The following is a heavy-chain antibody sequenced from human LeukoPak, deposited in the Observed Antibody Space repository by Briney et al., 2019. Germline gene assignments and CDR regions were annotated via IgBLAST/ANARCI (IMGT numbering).Heavy chain of an antibody. Sequence: SETLSLTCTVSGGSISSSSYYWGWIRQPPGKGLEWIGSIYYSGSTYYNPSLKSRVTISVDTSKNQFSLRLSSVTAADTAVYYYARQGPQLPDYWGQGTLVTVSS. V-gene: IGHV4-39*01. CDR3: ARQGPQLPDY. CDR2: IYYSGST. J-gene: IGHJ4*02. D-gene: IGHD1-7*01. CDR1: GGSISSSSYY.